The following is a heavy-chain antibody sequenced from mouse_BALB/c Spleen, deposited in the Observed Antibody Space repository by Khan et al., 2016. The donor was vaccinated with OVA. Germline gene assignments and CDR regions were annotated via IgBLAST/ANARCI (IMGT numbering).Heavy chain of an antibody. V-gene: IGHV3-8*02. J-gene: IGHJ3*01. Sequence: MQLEESGPSLVKPSQTLSLTCSVTGDSITSGYWCWIRKFPGNKLEYMGYILYSGSTYYNPSLKSRISITRHTSQTQPSLQLHSVPTADTATYSCTSCTYRYAFAYWGQGTLVTVSA. CDR2: ILYSGST. D-gene: IGHD2-14*01. CDR3: TSCTYRYAFAY. CDR1: GDSITSGY.